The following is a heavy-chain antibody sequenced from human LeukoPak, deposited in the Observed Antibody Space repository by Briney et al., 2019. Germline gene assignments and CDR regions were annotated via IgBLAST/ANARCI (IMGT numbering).Heavy chain of an antibody. CDR3: GKDKSRTRGIVGIIVRVPDS. Sequence: GGSLRLSCAASGFNFDDYSMYWVRQAPGKGLEWVSGISWNSGSIGYADSVKGRFTISRDNAKNSPYLQMNSLRAEDTALYYCGKDKSRTRGIVGIIVRVPDSWGQGALVTVSS. CDR2: ISWNSGSI. J-gene: IGHJ5*01. V-gene: IGHV3-9*01. D-gene: IGHD1-26*01. CDR1: GFNFDDYS.